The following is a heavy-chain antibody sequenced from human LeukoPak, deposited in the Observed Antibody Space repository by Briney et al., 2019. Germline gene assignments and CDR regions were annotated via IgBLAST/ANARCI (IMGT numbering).Heavy chain of an antibody. J-gene: IGHJ4*02. CDR2: ISSSGSTI. Sequence: GGSLRLSCAASGFTFSSYEMNWVRQAPGKGLEWVSYISSSGSTIYYADSVKGRFTISRDNAKNSLYLQMNSLRAEDTAVYYCARDSYGYNSGVRDYWGQGTLVTVSS. CDR3: ARDSYGYNSGVRDY. D-gene: IGHD5-24*01. CDR1: GFTFSSYE. V-gene: IGHV3-48*03.